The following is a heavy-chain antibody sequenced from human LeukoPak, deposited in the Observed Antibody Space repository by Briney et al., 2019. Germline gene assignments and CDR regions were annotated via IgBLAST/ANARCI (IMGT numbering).Heavy chain of an antibody. CDR1: GGSIRSYY. V-gene: IGHV4-59*08. J-gene: IGHJ4*02. CDR2: YYYSGST. Sequence: SETLSLTCTVSGGSIRSYYWSWIRQPPGKGLEWIRYYYYSGSTNYNPSLKSRVTISLNTSKNQFSLKLGSVTAADTAVYYCARFGHSYGLDYWGQGTLVTVSS. D-gene: IGHD5-18*01. CDR3: ARFGHSYGLDY.